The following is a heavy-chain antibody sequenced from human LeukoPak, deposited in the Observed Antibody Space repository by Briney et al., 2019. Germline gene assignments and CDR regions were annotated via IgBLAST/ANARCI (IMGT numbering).Heavy chain of an antibody. CDR2: ISAGNGNT. CDR3: ARAHGVGSGWPIGY. D-gene: IGHD6-19*01. CDR1: GYTFTSYA. V-gene: IGHV1-3*03. J-gene: IGHJ4*02. Sequence: ASVKVSCKASGYTFTSYAMHWVRQAPGQRLEWMGWISAGNGNTKYSQEFQGRVTITRDTSASTAYMELSSLRSEDMAVYYCARAHGVGSGWPIGYWGQGTLVTVSS.